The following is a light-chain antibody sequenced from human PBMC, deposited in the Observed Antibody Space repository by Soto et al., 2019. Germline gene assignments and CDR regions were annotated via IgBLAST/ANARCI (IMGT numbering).Light chain of an antibody. CDR1: GGDVGAYKY. Sequence: QSVLTQPASVSGSPGQSITISCTGTGGDVGAYKYVSWFQQRPGKAPKVMIYEVSNRPSGVSNRFSGSKSGNTASLTISGLQAEDEADYYCASFTKVDTWVFGGGTQLTVL. V-gene: IGLV2-14*01. CDR3: ASFTKVDTWV. CDR2: EVS. J-gene: IGLJ3*02.